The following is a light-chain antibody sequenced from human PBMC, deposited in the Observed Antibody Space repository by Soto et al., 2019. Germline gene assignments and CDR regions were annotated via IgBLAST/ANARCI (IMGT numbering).Light chain of an antibody. CDR1: QTISAN. V-gene: IGKV3-15*01. CDR2: GAS. Sequence: IVMTQSPATLSVSPGERATLSCRASQTISANLAWYQQRPGQAPRLLIYGASTRATGIPARFSGSRSGTEFTLTISSLHSEDFAVYYCQQYNNWPPLTFGGGTKVEIK. CDR3: QQYNNWPPLT. J-gene: IGKJ4*01.